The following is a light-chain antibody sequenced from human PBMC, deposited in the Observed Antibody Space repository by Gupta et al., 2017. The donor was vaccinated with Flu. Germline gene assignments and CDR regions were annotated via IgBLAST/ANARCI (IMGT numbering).Light chain of an antibody. V-gene: IGLV2-8*01. Sequence: QPALTQVPSASGSPGQSVTISCTGTSSDVGGYNFVSWYQQHPGRAPRLLIYEVSKRPSGVPDRFSGSKSGNTASLTVSGLQAEDEADYYCSSYAGSNNYVFGTGTKVTVL. CDR1: SSDVGGYNF. J-gene: IGLJ1*01. CDR2: EVS. CDR3: SSYAGSNNYV.